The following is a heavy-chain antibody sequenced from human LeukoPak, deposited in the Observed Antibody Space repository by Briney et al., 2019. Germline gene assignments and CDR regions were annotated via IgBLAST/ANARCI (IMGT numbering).Heavy chain of an antibody. J-gene: IGHJ6*02. CDR1: EYIFIGYY. D-gene: IGHD2/OR15-2a*01. Sequence: ASVKVSCKASEYIFIGYYMHWVRQAPGQGLEWVGWINPTSGATNYAQKFQGWVTMTRDTSISTAYMELRRLRSDDTAVYYCARGLSGPSGMDVWGQGTTVTVSS. V-gene: IGHV1-2*04. CDR3: ARGLSGPSGMDV. CDR2: INPTSGAT.